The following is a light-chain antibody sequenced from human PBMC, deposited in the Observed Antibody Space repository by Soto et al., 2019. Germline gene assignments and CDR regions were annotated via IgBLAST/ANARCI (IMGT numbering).Light chain of an antibody. J-gene: IGKJ2*01. CDR3: QQYNSYQYT. Sequence: DIQMTQSPSTLSASVGDRVTITCRASQSISTWLAWYQQKPGKAPKLLIYDASSLESGVPSRFSGSGSGTEFTLTISSLQHDDFATYYCQQYNSYQYTFGQGNKLEIK. CDR1: QSISTW. V-gene: IGKV1-5*01. CDR2: DAS.